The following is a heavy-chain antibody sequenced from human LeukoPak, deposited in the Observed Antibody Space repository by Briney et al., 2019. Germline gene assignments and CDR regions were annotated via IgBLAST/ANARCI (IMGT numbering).Heavy chain of an antibody. Sequence: PGGSLRLSCAASGFTFSDYYMSWIRQAPGKGLEWVPYISSSSSYTNYADSVKGRFTISRDNAKNSLYLQMNSLRAEDTAVYYCARVQGGWPSDWGQGTLVTVSS. J-gene: IGHJ4*02. CDR3: ARVQGGWPSD. V-gene: IGHV3-11*06. D-gene: IGHD2-15*01. CDR2: ISSSSSYT. CDR1: GFTFSDYY.